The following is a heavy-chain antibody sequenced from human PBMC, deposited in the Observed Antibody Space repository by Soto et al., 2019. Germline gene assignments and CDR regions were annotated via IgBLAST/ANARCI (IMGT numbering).Heavy chain of an antibody. CDR3: ARWDGEESSSWYGEGNFDY. CDR2: INPNSGGT. CDR1: GYTFTGYY. Sequence: ASVKVSCKASGYTFTGYYMHWVRQAPGQGLEWMGWINPNSGGTNYAQKFQGWVTMTRDTSISTAYMELSRLRSDDTAVYYCARWDGEESSSWYGEGNFDYWGQGTLVTVSS. V-gene: IGHV1-2*04. D-gene: IGHD6-13*01. J-gene: IGHJ4*02.